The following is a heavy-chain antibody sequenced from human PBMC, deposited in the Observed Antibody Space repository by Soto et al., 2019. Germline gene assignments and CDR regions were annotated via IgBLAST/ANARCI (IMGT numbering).Heavy chain of an antibody. V-gene: IGHV3-30-3*01. J-gene: IGHJ6*02. Sequence: AGGSLRLSCVASGFAVSSNYMGWVRQAPGKWLEWVAVISYDGSNKYYADSVKGRFTISRDNSKNTLYLQMNSLRAEDTAVYYCARVRDYYVLYYGMDVWGQGXTVTVSS. CDR2: ISYDGSNK. CDR1: GFAVSSNY. D-gene: IGHD3-10*02. CDR3: ARVRDYYVLYYGMDV.